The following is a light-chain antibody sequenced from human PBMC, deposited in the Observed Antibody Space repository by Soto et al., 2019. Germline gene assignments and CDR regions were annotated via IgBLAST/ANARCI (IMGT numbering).Light chain of an antibody. Sequence: EIVMTQSPGTLSVSPGERATLSCRASQNVRSNLAWYQQKPGQPPRLLIYTASTRATGIPARFSGSESGTEFTLTCISLQAEDGAVYYCQQYGSSVTFGQGTRLEIK. CDR2: TAS. J-gene: IGKJ5*01. CDR1: QNVRSN. CDR3: QQYGSSVT. V-gene: IGKV3-15*01.